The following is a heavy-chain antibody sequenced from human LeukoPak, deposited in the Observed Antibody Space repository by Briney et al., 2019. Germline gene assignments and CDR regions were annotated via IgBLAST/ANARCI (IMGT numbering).Heavy chain of an antibody. D-gene: IGHD5-18*01. CDR2: IYYSGST. CDR1: GGSISSSSYY. J-gene: IGHJ4*02. V-gene: IGHV4-39*07. Sequence: SETLSLTCTVSGGSISSSSYYWGWIRQPPGKGLEWIGSIYYSGSTYYNPSLKSRVTISVDTSKNQFSLKLSSVTAADTAVYYCARDRYGYSYGERAFDYWGQGTLVTVSS. CDR3: ARDRYGYSYGERAFDY.